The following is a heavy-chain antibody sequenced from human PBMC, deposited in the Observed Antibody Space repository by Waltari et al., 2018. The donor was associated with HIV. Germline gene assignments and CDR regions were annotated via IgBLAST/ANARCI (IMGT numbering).Heavy chain of an antibody. V-gene: IGHV1-69*13. Sequence: QVQLVQSGAEVKKPGSSVKVSCKASGGTFSSYAISWVRQAPGQGLEWMGGISHIGGTANDEQKCQGRGTITADESTSTAYMERSSLRSEDTAVYYCARVQSCSGGSCYYYGMDVWGQGTTVTVSS. CDR2: ISHIGGTA. D-gene: IGHD2-15*01. J-gene: IGHJ6*02. CDR1: GGTFSSYA. CDR3: ARVQSCSGGSCYYYGMDV.